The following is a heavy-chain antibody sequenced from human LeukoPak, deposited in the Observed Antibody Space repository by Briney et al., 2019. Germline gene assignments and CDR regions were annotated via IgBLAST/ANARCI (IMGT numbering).Heavy chain of an antibody. Sequence: GASVKVSCKASGGTFSSYAISWVRQAPGQGLEWMGRIIPILGIANYAQKFQGRVTITADKSTSTAYMELSSLRSEDAAVYYCARSDYDILTGDVYNWFDPWGQGTLVTVSS. D-gene: IGHD3-9*01. CDR1: GGTFSSYA. V-gene: IGHV1-69*04. J-gene: IGHJ5*02. CDR3: ARSDYDILTGDVYNWFDP. CDR2: IIPILGIA.